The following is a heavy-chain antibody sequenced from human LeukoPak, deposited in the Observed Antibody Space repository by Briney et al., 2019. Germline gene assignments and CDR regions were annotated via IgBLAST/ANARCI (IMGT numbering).Heavy chain of an antibody. J-gene: IGHJ4*02. CDR2: ICGSGGSS. Sequence: GWSLSLSCAASRFTFSSYSMSWLRQAPGKGLEWVSAICGSGGSSYYVDSVKCRFTISSDNSKITLYLQMNSLRSEDTPVYYCAKAALPASYDILTGYYRRHYYFDYWGQGTLVTVSS. CDR3: AKAALPASYDILTGYYRRHYYFDY. D-gene: IGHD3-9*01. V-gene: IGHV3-23*01. CDR1: RFTFSSYS.